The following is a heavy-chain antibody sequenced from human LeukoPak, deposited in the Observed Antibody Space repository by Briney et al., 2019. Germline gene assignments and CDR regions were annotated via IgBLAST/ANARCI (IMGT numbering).Heavy chain of an antibody. Sequence: GGSLRLSCAASGFTFSSYSMNWVRQAPGKGLEWVSSISSSSSYIYYADSVKGRFTISRDNAKNSLYLQMNSLRAEDTAVYYCAREEKQQQEPSFGYWGQGTLVTVSS. CDR3: AREEKQQQEPSFGY. J-gene: IGHJ4*02. CDR1: GFTFSSYS. V-gene: IGHV3-21*01. CDR2: ISSSSSYI. D-gene: IGHD6-13*01.